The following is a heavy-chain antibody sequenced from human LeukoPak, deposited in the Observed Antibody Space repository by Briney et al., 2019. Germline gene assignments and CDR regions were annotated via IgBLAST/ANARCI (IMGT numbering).Heavy chain of an antibody. J-gene: IGHJ4*02. D-gene: IGHD3-22*01. V-gene: IGHV4-59*01. CDR1: GGSISSYY. Sequence: SETLSLTYTVSGGSISSYYWSWTRQPPGKGLEWIGYIHYTGSTNYNPSLKSRVTISVATSKNQFSLQLSSVTAADTAVYFCARSLFSYYYDSSAYFPFDYWGQGSLVTVSS. CDR3: ARSLFSYYYDSSAYFPFDY. CDR2: IHYTGST.